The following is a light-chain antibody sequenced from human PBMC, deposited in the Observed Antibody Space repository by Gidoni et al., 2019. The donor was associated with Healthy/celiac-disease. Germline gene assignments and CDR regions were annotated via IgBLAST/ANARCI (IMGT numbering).Light chain of an antibody. V-gene: IGKV2-28*01. CDR3: RQALQTRT. J-gene: IGKJ1*01. Sequence: DIVMTQSPLSLPVTPGEPASISCRSSQSLLHSNGYNYLDWYLQKPGQSPQLLIYLGSNRASGVHDRFSGSGSGTDFTLKISRVEAEDVGVYYCRQALQTRTFGQGTKVEIK. CDR1: QSLLHSNGYNY. CDR2: LGS.